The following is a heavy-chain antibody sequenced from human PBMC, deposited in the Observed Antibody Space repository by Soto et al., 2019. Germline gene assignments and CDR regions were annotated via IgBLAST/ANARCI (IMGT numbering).Heavy chain of an antibody. CDR2: MNPNSGNT. V-gene: IGHV1-8*01. CDR1: GYTFTSYD. Sequence: ASVKVSCKASGYTFTSYDINWVRQATGQGLEWMGWMNPNSGNTGYAQKFQGRVTMTRNTSISTAYMELSSLRSEDTAVYYCARDPPPGRYFDWLLFRRDYYYYYMDVWGKGTTVTVSS. CDR3: ARDPPPGRYFDWLLFRRDYYYYYMDV. D-gene: IGHD3-9*01. J-gene: IGHJ6*03.